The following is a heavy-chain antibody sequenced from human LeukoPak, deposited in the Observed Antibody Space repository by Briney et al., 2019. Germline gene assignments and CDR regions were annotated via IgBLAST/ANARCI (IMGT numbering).Heavy chain of an antibody. CDR1: GFTFSSYA. V-gene: IGHV3-23*01. CDR2: ISGSGGST. J-gene: IGHJ4*02. D-gene: IGHD4-17*01. Sequence: QSGGSLRLSCAASGFTFSSYAMSWVHQAPGKGLEWVSAISGSGGSTYYADSVKGRFTISRDNSKNTLYLQMNSLRAEDAAVYYCAKDQMVTTSSYDYWGQGTLVTVSS. CDR3: AKDQMVTTSSYDY.